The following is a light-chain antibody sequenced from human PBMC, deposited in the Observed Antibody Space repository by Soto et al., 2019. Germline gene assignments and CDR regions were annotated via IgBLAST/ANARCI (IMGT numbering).Light chain of an antibody. CDR2: NNN. V-gene: IGLV1-44*01. CDR1: SSNIGSDS. J-gene: IGLJ2*01. CDR3: AAWDDSLNGVV. Sequence: LTQAPSASGTPGQRVTISCSGSSSNIGSDSVNWYQQLPGTAPKLLIYNNNQRPSGVPDRFSGSKSGTSASLAISGLQSEDEADYYCAAWDDSLNGVVFGGGTQLTVL.